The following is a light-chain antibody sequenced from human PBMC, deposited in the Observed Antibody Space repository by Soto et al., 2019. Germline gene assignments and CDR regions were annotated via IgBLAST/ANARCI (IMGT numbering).Light chain of an antibody. J-gene: IGLJ1*01. V-gene: IGLV1-40*01. CDR3: QAYDSSLRGYV. CDR1: SSNIGAGSE. CDR2: GYS. Sequence: QSVLTQPPSVSGAPGQRVTISCTGSSSNIGAGSEVHWYQQLPGTAPKLLIFGYSNRHSGVPDRFSGSKSGTSASLAITGLQAEDEADDYCQAYDSSLRGYVFGTGTQLTVL.